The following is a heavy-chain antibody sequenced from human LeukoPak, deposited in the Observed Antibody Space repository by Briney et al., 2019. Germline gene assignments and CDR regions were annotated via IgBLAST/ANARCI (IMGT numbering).Heavy chain of an antibody. Sequence: PGGSLRLSCAASGFTFSSCGMSWVRQAPGKGLEWVSGINAGGGSTYYADSVKGRFTISRDNSMNTLYLQMNSLRAEDTAVYYCAKDKAGWEQIGGVYDYWGQGTLVTVSS. D-gene: IGHD1-26*01. CDR3: AKDKAGWEQIGGVYDY. CDR1: GFTFSSCG. J-gene: IGHJ4*02. CDR2: INAGGGST. V-gene: IGHV3-23*01.